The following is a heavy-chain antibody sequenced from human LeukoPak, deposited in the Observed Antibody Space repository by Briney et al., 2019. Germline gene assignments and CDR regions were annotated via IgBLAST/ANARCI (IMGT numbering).Heavy chain of an antibody. CDR3: ARDRGVDYCGGGSCSHYYYYMDV. J-gene: IGHJ6*03. V-gene: IGHV1-46*01. CDR2: INPSGGST. D-gene: IGHD2-15*01. Sequence: GASVKVSCKASGYTFTSYYMHWVRQAPGQGLEWMGIINPSGGSTSYAQKFQGRVTMTRDMSISTAYMELSRLRSDDTAVYYCARDRGVDYCGGGSCSHYYYYMDVWGKGTTVTISS. CDR1: GYTFTSYY.